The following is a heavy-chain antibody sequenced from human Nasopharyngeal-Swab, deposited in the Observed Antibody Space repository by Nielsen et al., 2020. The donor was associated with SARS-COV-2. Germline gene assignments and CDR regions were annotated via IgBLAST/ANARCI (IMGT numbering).Heavy chain of an antibody. CDR2: ISWNSGYI. CDR1: GFTFDDYG. Sequence: GGSLRLSCAASGFTFDDYGMHWVRQPPGKGLEWVSGISWNSGYIAYADSVKGRFTISRDNAKNSLYLQMNSLRAEDRALYYCARDIGLGMGPEYYFDYWGQGTLVNVSS. V-gene: IGHV3-9*01. CDR3: ARDIGLGMGPEYYFDY. J-gene: IGHJ4*02. D-gene: IGHD7-27*01.